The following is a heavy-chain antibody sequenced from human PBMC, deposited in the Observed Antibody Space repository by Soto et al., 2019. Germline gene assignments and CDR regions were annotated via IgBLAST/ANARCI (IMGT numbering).Heavy chain of an antibody. CDR2: IYPGDSDT. CDR1: GYSFTSYW. D-gene: IGHD6-6*01. CDR3: ARQRIAAYYYYGMDV. J-gene: IGHJ6*02. V-gene: IGHV5-51*01. Sequence: GASLKISCQGSGYSFTSYWIGWVRQMPGKGLEWMGIIYPGDSDTRYSPSFQGQVTISADKSISTAYLQWSSLKASDTAMYYCARQRIAAYYYYGMDVWGQGTTVTVSS.